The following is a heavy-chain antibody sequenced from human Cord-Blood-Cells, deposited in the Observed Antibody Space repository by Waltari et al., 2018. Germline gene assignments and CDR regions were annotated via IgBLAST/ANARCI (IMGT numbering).Heavy chain of an antibody. J-gene: IGHJ4*02. CDR3: ARGAGDFPYYFDY. CDR1: GFTFSGFW. CDR2: IKQDGSEK. D-gene: IGHD7-27*01. V-gene: IGHV3-7*05. Sequence: EVQLVESGGGLVQPGGSLRLSCAASGFTFSGFWMGWVRRAPGKGLEWVANIKQDGSEKYYVDSVKGRFTISRDNAKNSLYLQMNSLRAEDTAVYYCARGAGDFPYYFDYWGQGTLVTVSS.